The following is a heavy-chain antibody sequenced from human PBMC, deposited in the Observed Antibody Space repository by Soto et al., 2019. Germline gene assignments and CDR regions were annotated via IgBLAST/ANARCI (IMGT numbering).Heavy chain of an antibody. D-gene: IGHD3-10*01. CDR2: ISYDGSNK. V-gene: IGHV3-30*18. CDR1: GFTFSSYG. Sequence: LRLSCAASGFTFSSYGMHWVRQAPGKGLEWVAVISYDGSNKYYADSVRGRFTISRDNSKNTLYLQMNSLRAEDTAVYYCAKEFAPGSKTYWGQGTLVTVSS. CDR3: AKEFAPGSKTY. J-gene: IGHJ4*02.